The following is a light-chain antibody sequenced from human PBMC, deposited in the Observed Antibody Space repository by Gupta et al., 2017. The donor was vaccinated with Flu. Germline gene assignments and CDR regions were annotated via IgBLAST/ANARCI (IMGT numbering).Light chain of an antibody. Sequence: QSVLTQPPSASGTPGQRVTISCSGSSSNIGTKIVSWYQQLPGTAPKLLIYTKNQRPSGVPDRFFGSKSGTSASLAISGLQSEDEAVYYCAAWDDSLNAQVFGGGTKLTVL. V-gene: IGLV1-44*01. CDR2: TKN. CDR3: AAWDDSLNAQV. CDR1: SSNIGTKI. J-gene: IGLJ3*02.